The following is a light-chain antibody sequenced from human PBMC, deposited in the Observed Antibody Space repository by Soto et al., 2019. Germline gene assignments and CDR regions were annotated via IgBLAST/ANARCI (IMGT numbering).Light chain of an antibody. CDR3: HQYHTSPRT. V-gene: IGKV3-20*01. CDR2: GAS. CDR1: QSVTSSY. Sequence: EIVLTQSPGTLSLSPGERATLSCRASQSVTSSYLAWYQQKPGQAPRLLIYGASTRATGIPDRFSGSGSGTAFSPTISSLEPEDFAVYYCHQYHTSPRTFGQGTKVEIK. J-gene: IGKJ1*01.